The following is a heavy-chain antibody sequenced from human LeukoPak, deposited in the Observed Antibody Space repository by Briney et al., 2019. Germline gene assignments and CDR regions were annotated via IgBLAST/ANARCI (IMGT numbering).Heavy chain of an antibody. CDR2: INPNSGGT. CDR3: ATELEYYYYYGMDV. CDR1: GYTFTGYY. V-gene: IGHV1-2*02. J-gene: IGHJ6*02. Sequence: ASVKVSCKASGYTFTGYYMHWVRQAPGQGLEWMGWINPNSGGTNYAQKFQGRVTMTRDTSISTAYMELSSLRSEETAVYYCATELEYYYYYGMDVWGQGTTVTVSS. D-gene: IGHD1-1*01.